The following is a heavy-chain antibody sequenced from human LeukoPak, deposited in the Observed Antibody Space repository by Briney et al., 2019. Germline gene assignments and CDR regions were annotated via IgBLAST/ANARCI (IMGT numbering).Heavy chain of an antibody. Sequence: GGSLRLSCAASGFTFSSYSMYWVRQAPGKGLELVSSINSSNSYIYYADSVKGRFTISRDHAKNSPKLQMNSLRAEETAVYYCARDLPLNSDDGEDGDYFSKGHDYWGQGTLVTVSS. J-gene: IGHJ4*02. CDR2: INSSNSYI. CDR1: GFTFSSYS. D-gene: IGHD4-17*01. CDR3: ARDLPLNSDDGEDGDYFSKGHDY. V-gene: IGHV3-21*01.